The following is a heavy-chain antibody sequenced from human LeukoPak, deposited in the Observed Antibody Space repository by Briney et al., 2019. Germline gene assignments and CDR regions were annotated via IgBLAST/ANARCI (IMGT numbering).Heavy chain of an antibody. D-gene: IGHD3-16*02. J-gene: IGHJ4*02. V-gene: IGHV3-48*02. CDR3: ARDIGSDY. CDR2: ISSSSRTM. CDR1: GFTFTNYS. Sequence: GGSLRLSCAASGFTFTNYSMNWVRQAPGKGLEWVSYISSSSRTMYYADSVKGRFTISRDDAKNSLYLQMNSLTDEDTAVYYCARDIGSDYWGQGTLVTVSS.